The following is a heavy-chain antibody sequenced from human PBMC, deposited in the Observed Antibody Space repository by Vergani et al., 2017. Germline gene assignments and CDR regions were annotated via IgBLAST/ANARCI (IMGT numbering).Heavy chain of an antibody. CDR3: GRGSDNYN. Sequence: EVQLLQSEGAVVQPGGSLSLSCVVLGFTFSRNALSWVRQGHGQGLEGVSSIKNTVDSTHYADSVKGRFTISRDNSKNTLYLQMNSLRAEDTAVYYCGRGSDNYNWGQGTLVTVSS. CDR1: GFTFSRNA. D-gene: IGHD5-24*01. CDR2: IKNTVDST. J-gene: IGHJ4*02. V-gene: IGHV3-23*01.